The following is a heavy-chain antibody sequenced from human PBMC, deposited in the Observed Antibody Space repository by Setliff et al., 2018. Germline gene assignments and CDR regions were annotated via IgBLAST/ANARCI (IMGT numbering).Heavy chain of an antibody. D-gene: IGHD3-3*01. CDR1: GASISSYY. Sequence: SETLSLTCTVSGASISSYYWSWIPQPPGKGLEWIGYIYTSGGTNYNPSLKSRVTISVDASKNQFSLKRNSVTATDTAVYYCASGGAGFFTSGRWGKGTLVTVSS. J-gene: IGHJ4*02. CDR2: IYTSGGT. CDR3: ASGGAGFFTSGR. V-gene: IGHV4-4*08.